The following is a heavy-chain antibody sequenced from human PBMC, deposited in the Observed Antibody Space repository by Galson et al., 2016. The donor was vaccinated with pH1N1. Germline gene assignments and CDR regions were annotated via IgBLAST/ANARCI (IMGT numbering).Heavy chain of an antibody. CDR1: GFNFSNYW. D-gene: IGHD3-9*01. Sequence: SLRLSCAASGFNFSNYWMQWVRQAPGKGLQWVANINQDGDKKYYVGSVEGRFTISRDNPKNSLHLQMNNLKDEDTAMYFCPRRYFDYWGQGALVTVSS. CDR3: PRRYFDY. V-gene: IGHV3-7*01. J-gene: IGHJ4*02. CDR2: INQDGDKK.